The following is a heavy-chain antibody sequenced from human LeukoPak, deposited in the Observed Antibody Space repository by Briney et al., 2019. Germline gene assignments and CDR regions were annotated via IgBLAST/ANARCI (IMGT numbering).Heavy chain of an antibody. CDR1: GYTFTSYD. J-gene: IGHJ4*02. D-gene: IGHD2-21*01. V-gene: IGHV1-8*02. CDR2: MNPNSGNT. CDR3: ARGRLVFTESPTDY. Sequence: ASVKVSCKPSGYTFTSYDINWVRQATGQGLEWMGWMNPNSGNTGYAQKFQGRVTMTRNTSISTAYMELSSLRSEDTAVYYCARGRLVFTESPTDYWGQGTLVTVSS.